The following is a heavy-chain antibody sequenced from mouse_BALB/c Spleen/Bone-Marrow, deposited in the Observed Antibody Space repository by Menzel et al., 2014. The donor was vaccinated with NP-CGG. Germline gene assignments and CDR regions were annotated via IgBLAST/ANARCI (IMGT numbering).Heavy chain of an antibody. Sequence: EVQLQESGAELVKPGASVKISCKASGYIFTDYNMDWVKQSHGTSLEWIGDINPNYDTTNYNQKFKGKATLTVDKSSSTAYMELRSLTSEDTAVYYCARKVRRYFDVWGAGTTVTVSS. CDR1: GYIFTDYN. V-gene: IGHV1-18*01. CDR2: INPNYDTT. D-gene: IGHD2-14*01. CDR3: ARKVRRYFDV. J-gene: IGHJ1*01.